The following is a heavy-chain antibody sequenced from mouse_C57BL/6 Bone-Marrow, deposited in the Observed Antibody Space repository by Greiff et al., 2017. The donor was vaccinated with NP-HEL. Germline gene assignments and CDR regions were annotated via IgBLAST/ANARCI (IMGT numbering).Heavy chain of an antibody. V-gene: IGHV6-3*01. CDR2: IRLKSDNYAT. D-gene: IGHD2-5*01. J-gene: IGHJ4*01. CDR1: GFTFSNYW. Sequence: DVKLQESGGGLVQPGGSMKLSCVASGFTFSNYWMNWVRQSPEKGLEWVAQIRLKSDNYATHYAESVKGRFTISRDDSKSSVYLQMNNLRAEDTGIYYCSTFPYSIDAMDYWGQGTSVTVSS. CDR3: STFPYSIDAMDY.